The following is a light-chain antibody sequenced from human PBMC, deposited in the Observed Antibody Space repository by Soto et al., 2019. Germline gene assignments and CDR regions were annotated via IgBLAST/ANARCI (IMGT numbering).Light chain of an antibody. CDR3: QQYNNWPPA. V-gene: IGKV3-15*01. CDR1: QSVSSN. CDR2: GAS. Sequence: EIVMTQSPATLSVSPGERATLSCRASQSVSSNLAWYQQKPGQAPRLLIYGASTRATGIPARFSGSGSGTEFTLTISSLQSEDFAADYCQQYNNWPPAFGQGTKVEIK. J-gene: IGKJ1*01.